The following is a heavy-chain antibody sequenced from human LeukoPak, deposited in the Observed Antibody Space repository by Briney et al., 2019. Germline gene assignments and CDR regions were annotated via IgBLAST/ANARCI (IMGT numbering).Heavy chain of an antibody. CDR1: GGSFSGYY. Sequence: PSETLSLTCAVYGGSFSGYYWSWIRQPPGKGLEWIGEINHSGSTNYNPPLKSRVTISVDTSKNQFSLRLSSVTAADTAVYYCARAPSNTIFGVVITRRYWFDPWGQGTLVTVSS. CDR2: INHSGST. V-gene: IGHV4-34*01. CDR3: ARAPSNTIFGVVITRRYWFDP. D-gene: IGHD3-3*01. J-gene: IGHJ5*02.